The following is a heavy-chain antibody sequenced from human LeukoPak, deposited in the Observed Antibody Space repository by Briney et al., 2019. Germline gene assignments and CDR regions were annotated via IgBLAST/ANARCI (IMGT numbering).Heavy chain of an antibody. CDR3: AKATGYLL. V-gene: IGHV3-23*01. J-gene: IGHJ4*02. Sequence: GGSLRLSCAVSGFTFSSYAMSWVRQAPGKWLEWVSTISNSDGTTYYADSVKGRFTISRDDSENTLSLQMNSLRAEDTAVYYCAKATGYLLWGQGTLVTVSS. CDR1: GFTFSSYA. D-gene: IGHD1-14*01. CDR2: ISNSDGTT.